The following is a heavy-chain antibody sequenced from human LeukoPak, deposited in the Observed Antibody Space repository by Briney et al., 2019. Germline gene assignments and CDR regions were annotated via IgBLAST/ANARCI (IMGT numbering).Heavy chain of an antibody. Sequence: SETLSLTCSVSGASISGGTYYWGWIRQPPGKGLEWIGSIYYTGSTYDNPSLKSRVTISVDPSKNQFSLKLSSVTAADTAVYYCARRGGGGRAFDYWGQGTLVTVSS. CDR3: ARRGGGGRAFDY. CDR2: IYYTGST. D-gene: IGHD3-16*01. J-gene: IGHJ4*02. CDR1: GASISGGTYY. V-gene: IGHV4-39*01.